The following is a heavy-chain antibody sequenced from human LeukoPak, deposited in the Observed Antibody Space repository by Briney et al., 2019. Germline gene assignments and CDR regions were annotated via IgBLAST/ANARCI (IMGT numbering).Heavy chain of an antibody. CDR1: GGSISSSSYY. CDR3: ARILWLDYYYYGMDV. V-gene: IGHV4-39*01. CDR2: IYYSGST. J-gene: IGHJ6*02. D-gene: IGHD3-10*01. Sequence: SETLSLTCTVSGGSISSSSYYWGWIRQPPGKGLEWIGSIYYSGSTYYNPSLKSRFTISVDTSKNQFSLKLSSVTAADTAVYYCARILWLDYYYYGMDVWGQGTTVTISS.